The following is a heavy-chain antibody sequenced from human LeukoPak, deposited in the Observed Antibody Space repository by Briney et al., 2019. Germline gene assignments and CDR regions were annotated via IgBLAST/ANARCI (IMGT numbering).Heavy chain of an antibody. Sequence: PSETLSLTCTVSGAPITSYYWSWIRQPPGRGLEYIGYIYYSGSTNYNPSLESRVTISVDTYKNQLSMKLSSVTAADTAVYYCARLKHYYDTSGYALFDYWGQGTLVTVSS. V-gene: IGHV4-59*08. D-gene: IGHD3-22*01. CDR3: ARLKHYYDTSGYALFDY. J-gene: IGHJ4*02. CDR1: GAPITSYY. CDR2: IYYSGST.